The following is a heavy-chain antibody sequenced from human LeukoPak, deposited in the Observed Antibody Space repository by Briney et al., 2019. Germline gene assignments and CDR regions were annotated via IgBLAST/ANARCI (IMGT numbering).Heavy chain of an antibody. V-gene: IGHV4-61*01. Sequence: PSVILSLTWTVSGDSVSSSCYYWSWIRQPPGKGLESIGYLSYSGSTNYNPSLKSRVSISVDTSKNQFSLKLSSVTAADTAVYYCARYPHCSGTECYVTWGQGTLVIVPA. CDR1: GDSVSSSCYY. D-gene: IGHD2-8*02. J-gene: IGHJ4*02. CDR3: ARYPHCSGTECYVT. CDR2: LSYSGST.